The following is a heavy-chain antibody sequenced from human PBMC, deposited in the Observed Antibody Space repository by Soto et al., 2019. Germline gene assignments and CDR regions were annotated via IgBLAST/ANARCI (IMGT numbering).Heavy chain of an antibody. CDR1: GFTFSGSA. CDR2: IRSKANSYAT. J-gene: IGHJ6*03. D-gene: IGHD6-6*01. Sequence: PGGSLRLSCAASGFTFSGSAMHWVRQASGKGLEWVGRIRSKANSYATAYAASVKGRFTISRDDSKNTAYLQMNSLKTEDTAVYYCTRRYSSSPPASYYYYMDVWGKGTTVTVSS. CDR3: TRRYSSSPPASYYYYMDV. V-gene: IGHV3-73*01.